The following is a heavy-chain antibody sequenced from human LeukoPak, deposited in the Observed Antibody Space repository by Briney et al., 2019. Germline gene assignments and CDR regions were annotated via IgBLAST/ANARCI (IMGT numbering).Heavy chain of an antibody. D-gene: IGHD6-19*01. Sequence: GGSLILSCVASGFTFSRSAMTWVRQAPGKGLDWVSHISASSVTTYYADSVKGRFTISRDNSKNTLSLQMNSLGADDTAVYYCAKDPHSSGWYFDYWGQGTLVTVSS. CDR2: ISASSVTT. J-gene: IGHJ4*02. V-gene: IGHV3-23*01. CDR3: AKDPHSSGWYFDY. CDR1: GFTFSRSA.